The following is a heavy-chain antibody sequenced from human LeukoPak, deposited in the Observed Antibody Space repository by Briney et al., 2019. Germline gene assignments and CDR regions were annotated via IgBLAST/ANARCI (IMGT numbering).Heavy chain of an antibody. CDR2: IHSNGYT. V-gene: IGHV4-4*09. D-gene: IGHD1-26*01. CDR3: TKREGPMSGSYDYFDP. J-gene: IGHJ5*02. Sequence: SETLSLTRTVSGGSISGYYWSWIRQPPGQGLEWIAYIHSNGYTNYNPSLKSRVTISVDTSKNRFSLKVTSVTAADTAMYYCTKREGPMSGSYDYFDPWGQGTLVTVS. CDR1: GGSISGYY.